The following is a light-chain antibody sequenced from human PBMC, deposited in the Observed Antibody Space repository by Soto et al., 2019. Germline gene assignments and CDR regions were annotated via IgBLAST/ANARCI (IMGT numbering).Light chain of an antibody. CDR3: QTWGLGIVV. CDR1: SGHSSYA. J-gene: IGLJ2*01. V-gene: IGLV4-69*01. CDR2: LKSDGSH. Sequence: QLVLTQSPSASASLGASVKLTCTLSSGHSSYAIAWHQQHPDKGPRFLMKLKSDGSHNKGDGIPDRFSGSSSGAERYLTISSLQSEDEADYYCQTWGLGIVVFGGGTKVTVL.